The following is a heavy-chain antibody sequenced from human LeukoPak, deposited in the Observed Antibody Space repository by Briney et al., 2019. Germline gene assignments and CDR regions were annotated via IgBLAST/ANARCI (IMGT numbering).Heavy chain of an antibody. CDR3: ARGESVIRITYP. J-gene: IGHJ4*02. CDR1: GYTFTDSS. CDR2: IHPISGAT. V-gene: IGHV1-2*02. Sequence: ASVKVSCKASGYTFTDSSIHWVQQAPGQGLEWLGWIHPISGATHYKQKFQGRVILTRDTSIGTAYMEVTRLTSDDTAVYYCARGESVIRITYPWGQGTQVTVSS. D-gene: IGHD3-16*01.